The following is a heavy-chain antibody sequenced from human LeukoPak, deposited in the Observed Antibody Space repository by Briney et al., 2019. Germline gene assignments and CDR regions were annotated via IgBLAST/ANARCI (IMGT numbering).Heavy chain of an antibody. Sequence: GGSLRLSCAASGFTFSDYYMSWIRQAPGKGLEWVSYISSSGSTIYYADSVKGRFTISRDNSKNTLYLQMNSLRAEDTAVYYCARGGYCSGGSCYYFDYWGQGTLVTVSS. J-gene: IGHJ4*02. CDR2: ISSSGSTI. CDR1: GFTFSDYY. CDR3: ARGGYCSGGSCYYFDY. D-gene: IGHD2-15*01. V-gene: IGHV3-11*04.